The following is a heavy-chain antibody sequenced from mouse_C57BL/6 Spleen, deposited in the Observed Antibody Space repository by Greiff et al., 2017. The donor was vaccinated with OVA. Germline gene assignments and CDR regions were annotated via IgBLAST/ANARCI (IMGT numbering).Heavy chain of an antibody. CDR1: GYTFTSYG. V-gene: IGHV1-81*01. J-gene: IGHJ3*01. CDR2: IYPRSGNT. Sequence: QVQLKQSGAELARPGASVKLSCKASGYTFTSYGISWVKQRTGQGLEWIGEIYPRSGNTYYNEKFKGKATLTADKSSSTAYMELRSLTSEDSAVYFCARSLYDYLVAYWGQGTLVTVSA. CDR3: ARSLYDYLVAY. D-gene: IGHD2-4*01.